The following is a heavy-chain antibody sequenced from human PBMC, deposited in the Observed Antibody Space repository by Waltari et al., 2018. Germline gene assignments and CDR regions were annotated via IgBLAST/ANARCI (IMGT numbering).Heavy chain of an antibody. CDR2: INTNTGSP. V-gene: IGHV7-4-1*02. CDR3: ARDRRIVVVPAARYNWFDP. J-gene: IGHJ5*02. Sequence: QVQLVQSGSELKKPGASVKVSCKASGYTFTSYAMNWVRQAPGQGLEWMGWINTNTGSPTYAQGFTGRFVFSLDTSGSTAYLQISSLKAEDTAVYYCARDRRIVVVPAARYNWFDPWGQGTLVTVSS. CDR1: GYTFTSYA. D-gene: IGHD2-2*01.